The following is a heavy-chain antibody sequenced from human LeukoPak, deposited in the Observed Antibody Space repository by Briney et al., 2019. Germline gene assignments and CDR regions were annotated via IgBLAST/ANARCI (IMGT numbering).Heavy chain of an antibody. Sequence: GGSLRLSCAASGFTFSSYSMNWVRQAPGKGLEWVSSISSSSSYIYYADSVKGRFTISRDNAENSLYLQMNSLRAEDTAVYYCARDIVVVVAAPNYYYYGMDVWGKGTTVTVSS. D-gene: IGHD2-15*01. J-gene: IGHJ6*04. V-gene: IGHV3-21*01. CDR1: GFTFSSYS. CDR2: ISSSSSYI. CDR3: ARDIVVVVAAPNYYYYGMDV.